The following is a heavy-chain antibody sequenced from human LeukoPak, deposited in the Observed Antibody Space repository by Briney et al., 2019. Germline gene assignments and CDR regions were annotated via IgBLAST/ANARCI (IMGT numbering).Heavy chain of an antibody. J-gene: IGHJ4*02. CDR2: ISYDGSNK. Sequence: GRSLRLSCAASGFTFSSYAMHWVRQAPGKGLEWVAVISYDGSNKYYADSVKGRFTISRDNSKNTLYLQMNSLRAEDTAVYYCASHCSSTSCYNYWGQGTLVTVSS. D-gene: IGHD2-2*02. V-gene: IGHV3-30*04. CDR1: GFTFSSYA. CDR3: ASHCSSTSCYNY.